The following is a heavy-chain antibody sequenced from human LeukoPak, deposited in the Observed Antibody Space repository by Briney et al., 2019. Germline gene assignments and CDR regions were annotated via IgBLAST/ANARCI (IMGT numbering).Heavy chain of an antibody. CDR1: GFTFSSYS. J-gene: IGHJ4*02. V-gene: IGHV3-21*01. CDR3: ARASKWGRAIDY. D-gene: IGHD7-27*01. CDR2: ISSSSSYI. Sequence: PGGSLRLSCAASGFTFSSYSMNWVRQAPGKGLEWVSSISSSSSYIYYADSVKGRFTISRDNAKNSLYLQMNSLRAEDTAVYYCARASKWGRAIDYWGQGTLVTVSS.